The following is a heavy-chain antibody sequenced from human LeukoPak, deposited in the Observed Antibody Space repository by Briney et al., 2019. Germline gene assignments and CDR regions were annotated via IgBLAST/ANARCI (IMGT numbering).Heavy chain of an antibody. CDR2: VYSTGHT. D-gene: IGHD4-23*01. CDR3: ARRWLLNWFDP. Sequence: SETLSLTCTVSGDSLYYWGWIRQPPGKGLEWIGSVYSTGHTNYNLSLKSRVTMSIDTSKNQFSLKLSSVTAADTAVYYCARRWLLNWFDPWGQGTLVTVSS. CDR1: GDSLYY. J-gene: IGHJ5*02. V-gene: IGHV4-39*07.